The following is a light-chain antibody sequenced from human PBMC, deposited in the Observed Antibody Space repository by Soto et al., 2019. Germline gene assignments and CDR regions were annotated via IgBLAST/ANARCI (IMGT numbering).Light chain of an antibody. J-gene: IGKJ1*01. Sequence: EIVLTQSPGALSLSPGQRPTLSCGARQSVSSSYLAWYQQKPGQAPRLLIYGASTRATGIPDRFSGSGSGTDFTLTISRLEPEDFAVYYCQQYGTSPRTFGQGTKVEIK. CDR1: QSVSSSY. CDR3: QQYGTSPRT. V-gene: IGKV3-20*01. CDR2: GAS.